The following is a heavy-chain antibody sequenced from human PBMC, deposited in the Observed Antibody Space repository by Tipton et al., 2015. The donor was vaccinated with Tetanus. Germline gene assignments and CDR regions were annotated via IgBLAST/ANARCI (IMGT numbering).Heavy chain of an antibody. CDR1: GDSVSSNSAA. J-gene: IGHJ3*02. V-gene: IGHV6-1*01. D-gene: IGHD3-9*01. CDR3: TRENERGVYYDIVSNYYLGRIPVGGFDI. Sequence: VKPSQTLSLTCAISGDSVSSNSAARNWIRQSPSRGLEWLGRTYYRSKWYNDYAVSVESRIIINPDTSKNQFSLQLNSVTPEDTAVYYCTRENERGVYYDIVSNYYLGRIPVGGFDIWGQGTMVTVSS. CDR2: TYYRSKWYN.